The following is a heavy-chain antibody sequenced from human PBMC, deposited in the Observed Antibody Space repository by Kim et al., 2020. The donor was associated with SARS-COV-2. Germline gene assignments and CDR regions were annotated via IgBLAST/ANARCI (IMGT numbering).Heavy chain of an antibody. J-gene: IGHJ4*01. D-gene: IGHD1-1*01. CDR3: ARVHRESLQGTDYFDF. V-gene: IGHV4-59*12. Sequence: SETLSLTCTVYGGSISSYYWSWIRQPPGKGLEWIGDINYIGGTNYNPSLKSRVTISVDTSKNQFSLRLSSVTAADTAVYYCARVHRESLQGTDYFDFWR. CDR2: INYIGGT. CDR1: GGSISSYY.